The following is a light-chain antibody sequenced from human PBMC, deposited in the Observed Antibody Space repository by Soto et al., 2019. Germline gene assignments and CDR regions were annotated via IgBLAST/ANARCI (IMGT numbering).Light chain of an antibody. J-gene: IGLJ1*01. CDR1: SSNIGSNY. Sequence: QSVLTQPPSASGTPGQRVTISCSGSSSNIGSNYVYWYQQLPGTAPKLLIYSNNQRSSGVPDRFSGSKSGTSASLAISGLRSEDEADYHCAAWDDSLSGRRGVFGTGTKFTVL. CDR2: SNN. V-gene: IGLV1-47*02. CDR3: AAWDDSLSGRRGV.